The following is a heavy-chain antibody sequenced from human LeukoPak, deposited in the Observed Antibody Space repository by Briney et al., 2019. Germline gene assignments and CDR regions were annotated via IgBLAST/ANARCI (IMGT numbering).Heavy chain of an antibody. D-gene: IGHD3-22*01. CDR3: PSNGGSRGYYSAFDI. Sequence: VEALNISWKGSGYSCTSYWIGWVRHMPGKGLGWMGIIYPCDSDTRYSPSFQGQVTISADKSISTAYLQWSSLKASAPAMYYCPSNGGSRGYYSAFDIWGPGTMVTVSS. J-gene: IGHJ3*02. CDR2: IYPCDSDT. CDR1: GYSCTSYW. V-gene: IGHV5-51*01.